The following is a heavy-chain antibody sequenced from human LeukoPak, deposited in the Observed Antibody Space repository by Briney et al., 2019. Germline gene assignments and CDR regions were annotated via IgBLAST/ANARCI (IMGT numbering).Heavy chain of an antibody. CDR2: ISGSGGST. D-gene: IGHD3-10*01. J-gene: IGHJ4*02. Sequence: QPGGSLRLSCAASGFTFSSYAMSWVRQAPGKGLEWVSAISGSGGSTYYADSVKGRFTISSDNSKNTLYLQMNSLRAEDTAVYYCAKDRRFGELYFDYWGQGTLVTVSS. V-gene: IGHV3-23*01. CDR1: GFTFSSYA. CDR3: AKDRRFGELYFDY.